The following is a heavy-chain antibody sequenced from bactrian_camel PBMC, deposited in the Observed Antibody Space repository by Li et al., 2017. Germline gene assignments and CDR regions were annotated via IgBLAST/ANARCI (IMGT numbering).Heavy chain of an antibody. D-gene: IGHD1*01. CDR2: IYRPGGNT. J-gene: IGHJ4*01. Sequence: HVQLVESGGGSVQAGGSLRLACEVSGFPIDKSCVGWFRQATGKEREWIASIYRPGGNTFADDSVKGRFTISQDNAKNVMSLEMNDLKPEDTAMYYCAAKRSQTSLYCSGPYLARRANFLGQGTQVTVS. CDR1: GFPIDKSC. V-gene: IGHV3S6*01.